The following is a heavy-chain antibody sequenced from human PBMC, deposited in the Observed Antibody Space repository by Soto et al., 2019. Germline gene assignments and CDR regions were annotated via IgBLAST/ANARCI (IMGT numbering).Heavy chain of an antibody. V-gene: IGHV3-7*03. J-gene: IGHJ4*02. CDR2: IKQDGSEK. D-gene: IGHD3-22*01. CDR3: SIPPFDSASSDYYY. Sequence: QETGKGLEWVANIKQDGSEKYYVDSVKGRFTISRYNAKNSLYLQMNSLRAEDTAVYYNSIPPFDSASSDYYYCGQGDLFPVS.